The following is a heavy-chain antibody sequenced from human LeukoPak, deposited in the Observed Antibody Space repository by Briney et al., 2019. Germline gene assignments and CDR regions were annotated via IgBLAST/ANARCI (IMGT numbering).Heavy chain of an antibody. CDR3: ARGGLRYHPAYFDY. J-gene: IGHJ4*02. D-gene: IGHD3-9*01. Sequence: PGGSLRLSCAASGFTFSSYAMSWVRQAPGKGLEWVSAISGSGGSTYYADSVKGRFTISRDNSKNTLYLQMNSLRAEDTAVNYCARGGLRYHPAYFDYWGQGTLVTVSS. CDR2: ISGSGGST. V-gene: IGHV3-23*01. CDR1: GFTFSSYA.